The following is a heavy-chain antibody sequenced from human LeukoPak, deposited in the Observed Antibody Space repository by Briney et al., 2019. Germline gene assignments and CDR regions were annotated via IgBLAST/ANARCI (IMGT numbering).Heavy chain of an antibody. CDR1: GGSFSGYY. Sequence: PSETLSLTCAVYGGSFSGYYWSWIRQPPGKGLEWIGEINHSGSTNYNPSLKSRVTISVDTSKNQFSLKLSSVTAADTAVYYCARGLYTATISGSYQKWLDPWGQGTLVTVSS. CDR3: ARGLYTATISGSYQKWLDP. J-gene: IGHJ5*02. V-gene: IGHV4-34*01. CDR2: INHSGST. D-gene: IGHD1-26*01.